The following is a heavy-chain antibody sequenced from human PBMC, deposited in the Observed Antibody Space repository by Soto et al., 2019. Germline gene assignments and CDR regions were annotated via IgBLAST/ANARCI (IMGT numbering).Heavy chain of an antibody. CDR2: ISSSSSYI. CDR3: ARVHYYDSSGFYL. Sequence: EVQLVESGGGLVKPGGSLRLSCAASGFTFSSYSMNWVRQAPGKGLEWVSSISSSSSYIYYGDSVKGRFTISRDNAKNSLYLQMNSLRAEDTATYDCARVHYYDSSGFYLWGQGTLVTVSS. CDR1: GFTFSSYS. V-gene: IGHV3-21*01. J-gene: IGHJ4*02. D-gene: IGHD3-22*01.